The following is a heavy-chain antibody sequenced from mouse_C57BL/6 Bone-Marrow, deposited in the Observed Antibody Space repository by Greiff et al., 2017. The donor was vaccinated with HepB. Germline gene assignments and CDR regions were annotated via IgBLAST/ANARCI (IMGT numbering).Heavy chain of an antibody. V-gene: IGHV5-4*03. CDR2: ISDGASYT. J-gene: IGHJ4*01. CDR3: AGDAFSYAMDY. Sequence: EVKLMESGGGLVKPGGSLKLSCAASGFTFSSYAMSWVRQTPEKRLEWVATISDGASYTYYPDNVKGRFTISIDNAKNNLYLQMSHLKSEDTAMYYCAGDAFSYAMDYWGQGTSVTVSS. CDR1: GFTFSSYA.